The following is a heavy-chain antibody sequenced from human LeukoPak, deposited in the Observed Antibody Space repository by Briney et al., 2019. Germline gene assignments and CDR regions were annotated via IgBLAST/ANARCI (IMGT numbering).Heavy chain of an antibody. CDR3: TTLRLGYCSSTSCYNFDY. CDR2: ISYAGTNE. CDR1: GFTFSGHA. D-gene: IGHD2-2*02. J-gene: IGHJ4*02. V-gene: IGHV3-30-3*01. Sequence: GGSLRLSCVASGFTFSGHALHWVRQAPGKGLEWVALISYAGTNEYYADSVKGRFTISRDNSKNTLYLQMNSLRAEDTAVYYCTTLRLGYCSSTSCYNFDYWGQGTLVTVSS.